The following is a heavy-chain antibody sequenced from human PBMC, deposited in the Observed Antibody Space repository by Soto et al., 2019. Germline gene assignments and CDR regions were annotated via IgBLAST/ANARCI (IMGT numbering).Heavy chain of an antibody. CDR3: ARGPYDSSGSQCAFDI. V-gene: IGHV1-2*04. J-gene: IGHJ3*02. CDR1: GYTFTGYY. CDR2: INPNSGGT. D-gene: IGHD3-22*01. Sequence: ASVKVSCKASGYTFTGYYMHWVRQAPGQGLEWMGWINPNSGGTNYAQKFQGWVTMTRDTSISTAYMELSRLRSDDTAVYYCARGPYDSSGSQCAFDIWGKGTMVTVSS.